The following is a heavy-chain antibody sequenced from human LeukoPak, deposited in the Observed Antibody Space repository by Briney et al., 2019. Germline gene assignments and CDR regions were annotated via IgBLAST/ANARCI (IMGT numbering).Heavy chain of an antibody. V-gene: IGHV3-7*01. J-gene: IGHJ5*02. CDR1: GFTFTTYS. Sequence: PGGSLRLSCAASGFTFTTYSMTWVRQAPGKGLEWVANMKQDGSEKNYVDSVKGRFTISRDNAKDSLYLQMNSLRAEDTAVYYCAREGHSGNYPRAWGQGTLVTVSS. CDR3: AREGHSGNYPRA. CDR2: MKQDGSEK. D-gene: IGHD1-26*01.